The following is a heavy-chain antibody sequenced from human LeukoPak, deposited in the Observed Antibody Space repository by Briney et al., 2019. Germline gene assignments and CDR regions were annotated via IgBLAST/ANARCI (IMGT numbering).Heavy chain of an antibody. CDR2: IIAILCIA. Sequence: GAAVNVSCKASGGTFSSYAISWVRQAPGQGLEWMGRIIAILCIANYAQKFEGRVTITADNSTSTAYIELSSLRSDDTALYYCARGVGLAGPFDYWGQGTLVTVSS. V-gene: IGHV1-69*04. CDR1: GGTFSSYA. J-gene: IGHJ4*02. D-gene: IGHD3/OR15-3a*01. CDR3: ARGVGLAGPFDY.